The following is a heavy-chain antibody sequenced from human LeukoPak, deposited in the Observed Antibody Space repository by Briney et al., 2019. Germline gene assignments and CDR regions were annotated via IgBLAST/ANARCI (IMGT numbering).Heavy chain of an antibody. CDR2: VFHSGST. D-gene: IGHD3-22*01. Sequence: SETLSLTCSVSGDSISSNEWWSWVRQPPGKGLEWIGEVFHSGSTYYNPSLKSRVTISVDTSKNQFSLKLSSVTAADTAVYYCARQAYDSHFDYWGQGTLVTVSS. V-gene: IGHV4-4*02. CDR1: GDSISSNEW. J-gene: IGHJ4*02. CDR3: ARQAYDSHFDY.